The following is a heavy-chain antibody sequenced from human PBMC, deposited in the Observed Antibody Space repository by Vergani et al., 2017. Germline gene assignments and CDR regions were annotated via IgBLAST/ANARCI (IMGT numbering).Heavy chain of an antibody. CDR3: ARDQGFTMVRGAVHWFDP. Sequence: QVRLQESGPGLVKPSETLSLTCSVSGGSMSGYYWSWIRQPPGKELEWIGYIYYSGSTYYNPSLKSRVTISVDTSKNQFSLKLSSVTAADTAVYYCARDQGFTMVRGAVHWFDPWGQGTLVTVSS. CDR1: GGSMSGYY. J-gene: IGHJ5*02. CDR2: IYYSGST. D-gene: IGHD3-10*01. V-gene: IGHV4-59*12.